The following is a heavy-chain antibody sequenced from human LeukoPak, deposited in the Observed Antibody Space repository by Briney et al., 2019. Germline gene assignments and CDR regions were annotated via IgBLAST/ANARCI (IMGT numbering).Heavy chain of an antibody. CDR2: ISSSSYI. CDR1: GFTFSSYS. D-gene: IGHD3-22*01. V-gene: IGHV3-21*01. J-gene: IGHJ4*02. Sequence: GGSLRLSCAASGFTFSSYSMNWVRQAPGKGLEWVSSISSSSYIYCADSVKGRFTISRDNAKNSLYLQMNSLRAEDTAVYYCARDPTYYYDSSGYSYYFDYWGRGTLVTVSS. CDR3: ARDPTYYYDSSGYSYYFDY.